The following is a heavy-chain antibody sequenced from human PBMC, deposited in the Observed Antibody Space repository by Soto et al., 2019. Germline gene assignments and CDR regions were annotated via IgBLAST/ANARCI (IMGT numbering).Heavy chain of an antibody. D-gene: IGHD6-6*01. Sequence: LRLSCAASGFTFSSYGMHWVRQAPGKGLELVSDISNNGGNIHHADSVKGRFTISRDNAKNSLYLQMNSLRAEDTAVYYCARDSGEQLVRRGFYYYYMDVWGKGTTVTVSS. CDR1: GFTFSSYG. CDR2: ISNNGGNI. J-gene: IGHJ6*03. V-gene: IGHV3-21*05. CDR3: ARDSGEQLVRRGFYYYYMDV.